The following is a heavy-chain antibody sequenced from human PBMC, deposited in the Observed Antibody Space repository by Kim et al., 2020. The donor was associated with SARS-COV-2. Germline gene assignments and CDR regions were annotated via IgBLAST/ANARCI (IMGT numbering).Heavy chain of an antibody. D-gene: IGHD6-19*01. V-gene: IGHV4-34*01. J-gene: IGHJ4*02. CDR3: ARGWRYYSSGWYPRAYYFDY. CDR2: INHSGST. CDR1: GGSFSGYY. Sequence: SETLSLTCAVYGGSFSGYYWSWIRQPPGKGLEWIGEINHSGSTNYNPSLKSRVTISVDTSKNQFSLKLSSVTAADTAVYYCARGWRYYSSGWYPRAYYFDYWGQGTLVTVSS.